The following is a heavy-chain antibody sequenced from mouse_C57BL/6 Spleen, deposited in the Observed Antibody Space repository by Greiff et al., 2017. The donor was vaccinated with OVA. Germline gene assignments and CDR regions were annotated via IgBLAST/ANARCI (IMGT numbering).Heavy chain of an antibody. CDR1: GFTFSSYA. Sequence: EVQLKESGGGLVKPGGSLKLSCAASGFTFSSYAMSWVRQTPEKRLEWVATISDGGSYTYYPDNVKGRFTISRDNAKNNLYLQMSHLKSEDTAMYYCARDQELAWFAYWGQGTLVTVSA. CDR2: ISDGGSYT. CDR3: ARDQELAWFAY. V-gene: IGHV5-4*01. D-gene: IGHD1-3*01. J-gene: IGHJ3*01.